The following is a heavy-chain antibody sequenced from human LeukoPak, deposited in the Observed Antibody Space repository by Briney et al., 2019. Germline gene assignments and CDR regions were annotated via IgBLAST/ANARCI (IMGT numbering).Heavy chain of an antibody. CDR1: GFTFSTYG. V-gene: IGHV3-33*01. CDR3: ARDRGSGDSFDL. J-gene: IGHJ3*01. CDR2: IWFDGSNQ. D-gene: IGHD6-19*01. Sequence: PGGSLRLSCAASGFTFSTYGMHWVRQAPGKGLEWVAVIWFDGSNQYYVDSVRGRFSISRDNSKNTLYLQMNTLRAGDTGVYYCARDRGSGDSFDLWGQGAMVTVSS.